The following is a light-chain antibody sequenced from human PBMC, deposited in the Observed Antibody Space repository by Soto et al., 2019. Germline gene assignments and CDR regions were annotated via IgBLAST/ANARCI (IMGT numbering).Light chain of an antibody. CDR1: DSDIGGYNY. CDR2: EVT. CDR3: SSYTVSSKTV. J-gene: IGLJ1*01. V-gene: IGLV2-14*01. Sequence: QSALTQPASVSGSPGQSITISCTGTDSDIGGYNYVSWYQHHPGKAPKLMIYEVTNRPSGVSNRFSGSKSGNTASLTISGLQAEDGADYYCSSYTVSSKTVFGTGTKVTVL.